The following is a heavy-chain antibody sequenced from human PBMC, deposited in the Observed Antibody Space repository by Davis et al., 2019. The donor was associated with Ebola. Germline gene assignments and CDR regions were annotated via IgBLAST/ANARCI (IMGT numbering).Heavy chain of an antibody. CDR3: ARDTVGANTAFDI. Sequence: GGSLRLSCAASGFTFSSYSMNWVRQAPGKGLEWVSYISSSSSTIYYADSVKGRFTISRDNAKNSLYLQMNRLRDEDTAVYYCARDTVGANTAFDIWGQGTMVTVSS. CDR1: GFTFSSYS. J-gene: IGHJ3*02. CDR2: ISSSSSTI. D-gene: IGHD1-26*01. V-gene: IGHV3-48*02.